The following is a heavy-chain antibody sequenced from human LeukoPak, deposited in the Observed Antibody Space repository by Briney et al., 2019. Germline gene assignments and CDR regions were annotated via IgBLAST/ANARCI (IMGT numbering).Heavy chain of an antibody. Sequence: PGGSLRLSCAVSGFTFSSYWMSWVRQAPGKGLEWVANIKQDGSEKYYVDSVRGRFTISRDNAKSSLYLQMNSLRAEDTAVYYCARDMGFGEYAFDIWGQGTMVTVSS. CDR3: ARDMGFGEYAFDI. J-gene: IGHJ3*02. V-gene: IGHV3-7*01. D-gene: IGHD3-10*01. CDR1: GFTFSSYW. CDR2: IKQDGSEK.